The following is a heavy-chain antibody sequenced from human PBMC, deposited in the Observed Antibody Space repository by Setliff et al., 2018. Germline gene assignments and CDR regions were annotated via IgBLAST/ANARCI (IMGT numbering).Heavy chain of an antibody. D-gene: IGHD6-19*01. CDR2: IYHSGST. CDR3: ARVSQYSSGWYYYYYYGMDV. Sequence: PSETLSLTCAVSGGSISSSNWWSWVRQPPGKGLEWIGEIYHSGSTNYNPSLKSRVTISVDKSKNQFSLKLSSVTAADTAVYYCARVSQYSSGWYYYYYYGMDVWGQGTTVAVSS. J-gene: IGHJ6*02. CDR1: GGSISSSNW. V-gene: IGHV4-4*02.